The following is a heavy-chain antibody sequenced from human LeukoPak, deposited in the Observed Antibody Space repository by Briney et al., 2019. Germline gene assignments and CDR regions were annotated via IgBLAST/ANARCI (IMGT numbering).Heavy chain of an antibody. Sequence: SETLSLTCTVSGYSISSDYYWGWIRQPPGKGLEWIGYIYYSGSTNYNPSLKSRVTISVDTSKNQFSLKLSSVTAADTAVYYCARILAKRVRGVIIWNYYYMDVWGKGTTVTISS. J-gene: IGHJ6*03. CDR2: IYYSGST. CDR1: GYSISSDYY. V-gene: IGHV4-61*01. CDR3: ARILAKRVRGVIIWNYYYMDV. D-gene: IGHD3-10*01.